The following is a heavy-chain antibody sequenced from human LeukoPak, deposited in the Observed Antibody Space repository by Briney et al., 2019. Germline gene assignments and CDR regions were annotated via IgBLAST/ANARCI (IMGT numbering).Heavy chain of an antibody. Sequence: GASVKVSCKASGYTFTSYGISWVRQAPGQGLEWMGWISAYNGNTNYAQKLQGRVTMTTDTSTSTAYMELSRLRSDDTAVYYCARARNSSGYYTLGYWGQGTLVTVSS. CDR2: ISAYNGNT. J-gene: IGHJ4*02. D-gene: IGHD3-22*01. CDR3: ARARNSSGYYTLGY. CDR1: GYTFTSYG. V-gene: IGHV1-18*01.